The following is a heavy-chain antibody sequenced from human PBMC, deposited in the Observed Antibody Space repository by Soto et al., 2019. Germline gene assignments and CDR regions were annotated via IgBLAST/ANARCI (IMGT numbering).Heavy chain of an antibody. J-gene: IGHJ4*02. Sequence: GGSLRLSCAASGFTFSSYAMSWVRQAPGKGLEWVSAISGSGGSTYYADSVKGRFTISRDNSKNTLYLQMNSLRAEDTAVYYCAKDTHCTNGVCYEAFDYWGQGTLVTVSS. CDR1: GFTFSSYA. V-gene: IGHV3-23*01. CDR3: AKDTHCTNGVCYEAFDY. CDR2: ISGSGGST. D-gene: IGHD2-8*01.